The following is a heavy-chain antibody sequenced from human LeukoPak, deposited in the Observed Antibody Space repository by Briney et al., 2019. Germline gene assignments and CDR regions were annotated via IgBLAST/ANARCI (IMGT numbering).Heavy chain of an antibody. Sequence: PSETLSLTCAVYGGSLSGYYWSWIRQPPGKGLEWIGEVNHSGSTNYNPSLKSRVTISVDTSKNQFSLKLSSVTAADTAVYYCARHLRDGFAFDYWGQGTLVTVSS. J-gene: IGHJ4*02. D-gene: IGHD5-24*01. CDR1: GGSLSGYY. CDR3: ARHLRDGFAFDY. V-gene: IGHV4-34*01. CDR2: VNHSGST.